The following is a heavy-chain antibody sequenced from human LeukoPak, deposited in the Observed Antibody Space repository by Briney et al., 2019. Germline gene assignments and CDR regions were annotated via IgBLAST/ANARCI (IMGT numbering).Heavy chain of an antibody. D-gene: IGHD3-9*01. J-gene: IGHJ3*02. V-gene: IGHV3-74*01. CDR1: GFTLNGYW. CDR2: INSDGGST. CDR3: AKEVSHYDILAGDSDAFDI. Sequence: GGSLGLSCAAPGFTLNGYWMHWVRQAPGKGLVWVSRINSDGGSTNYADSVKGRFTISRDNAKNTLYLQMNSLRAEDTAVYYCAKEVSHYDILAGDSDAFDIWGQGTMVTVSS.